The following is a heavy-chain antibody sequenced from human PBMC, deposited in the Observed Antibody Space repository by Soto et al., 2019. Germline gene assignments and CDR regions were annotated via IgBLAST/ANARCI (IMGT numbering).Heavy chain of an antibody. CDR3: ARLVSAAANDY. Sequence: GGSLRLSCAASGFTVSNNYMIWFRLPPGKGLEWVSLIYSGGTTYYADSVKGRFTISRDNSKNTLYLQMNSLRVEDTAVYYCARLVSAAANDYWGQGALVTVSS. V-gene: IGHV3-53*01. CDR2: IYSGGTT. CDR1: GFTVSNNY. D-gene: IGHD1-26*01. J-gene: IGHJ4*02.